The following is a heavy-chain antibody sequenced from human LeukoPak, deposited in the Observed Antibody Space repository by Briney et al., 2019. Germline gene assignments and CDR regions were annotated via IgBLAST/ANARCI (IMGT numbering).Heavy chain of an antibody. V-gene: IGHV1-18*01. CDR2: ISAYNGNT. CDR1: VDTFTSYG. D-gene: IGHD3-22*01. Sequence: ASVKVSCKASVDTFTSYGISWVRQAPGQGLEWMGWISAYNGNTNYAQKLQGRVTMTTDTSTSTAYMELRSLRSDDTAVYYCARIEGNYDSSGYTPDYWGQGTLVTVSS. CDR3: ARIEGNYDSSGYTPDY. J-gene: IGHJ4*02.